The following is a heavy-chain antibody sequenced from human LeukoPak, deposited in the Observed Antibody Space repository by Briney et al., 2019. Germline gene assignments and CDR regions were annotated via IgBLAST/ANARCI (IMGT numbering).Heavy chain of an antibody. CDR1: GFIFRNYW. CDR3: AKDRLGAAAGYFDY. CDR2: ISYDGSNK. Sequence: GGSLRLSCAASGFIFRNYWMHWVRQAPGKGLEWVAVISYDGSNKYYADSVKGRFTISRDNSKNTLYLQMNSLRAEDTAVYYCAKDRLGAAAGYFDYWGQGTLVTVSS. V-gene: IGHV3-30*18. J-gene: IGHJ4*02. D-gene: IGHD6-13*01.